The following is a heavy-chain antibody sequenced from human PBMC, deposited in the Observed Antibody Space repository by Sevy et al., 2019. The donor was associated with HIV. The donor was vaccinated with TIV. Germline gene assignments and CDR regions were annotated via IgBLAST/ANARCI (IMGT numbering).Heavy chain of an antibody. CDR1: GYIFSDYN. CDR3: VREDINAPRTLLSFDI. CDR2: INPNSGVT. V-gene: IGHV1-2*06. D-gene: IGHD3-3*01. J-gene: IGHJ3*02. Sequence: ASVKVSCKTTGYIFSDYNMHWVRQAPGQGLEWMALINPNSGVTIYAHNFRGRVSVTRDTSMRTAYMELSGLTSDETAVYYCVREDINAPRTLLSFDIWGQGTMVTVSS.